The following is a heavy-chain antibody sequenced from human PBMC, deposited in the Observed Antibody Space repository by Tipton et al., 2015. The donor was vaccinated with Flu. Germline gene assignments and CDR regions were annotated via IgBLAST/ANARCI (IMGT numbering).Heavy chain of an antibody. Sequence: TLSLTCTVSRGSMSGANYYWSWVRQPAGKGLEWIGRVFTTGSTNYNTSLQSRVTISVDTSKNQFSLEMTSVTAADTAVYYCATDYAKTDAFDIWGHGTMVTVSS. CDR2: VFTTGST. J-gene: IGHJ3*02. CDR3: ATDYAKTDAFDI. D-gene: IGHD4-17*01. CDR1: RGSMSGANYY. V-gene: IGHV4-61*02.